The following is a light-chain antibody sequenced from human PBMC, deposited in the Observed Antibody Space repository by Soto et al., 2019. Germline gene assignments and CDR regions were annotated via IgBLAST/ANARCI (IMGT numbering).Light chain of an antibody. CDR1: QSVNNY. CDR2: DAS. V-gene: IGKV3-11*01. CDR3: QQRSVWPIT. J-gene: IGKJ5*01. Sequence: EIVLTQTPASVSLSPGDRGTLSCRASQSVNNYVAWYQQKPGQAPRLLIYDASKRATGIPARFSGSGSGTDFTLTVSSLEPEDFVLYFCQQRSVWPITFGQGTRLEIK.